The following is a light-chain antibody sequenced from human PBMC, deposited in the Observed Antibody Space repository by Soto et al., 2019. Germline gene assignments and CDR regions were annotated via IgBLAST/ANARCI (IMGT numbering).Light chain of an antibody. CDR1: QSVSSN. Sequence: EIVMAQSQATLAVSPGERATLSCRASQSVSSNLAWYQQKPGQAPRLLIYGAFTRATGIPARFSGSGSGTEFTLTLSSLQSEDFAVYYCQQYNNWPSLTFGGGTKVDI. CDR2: GAF. CDR3: QQYNNWPSLT. V-gene: IGKV3-15*01. J-gene: IGKJ4*01.